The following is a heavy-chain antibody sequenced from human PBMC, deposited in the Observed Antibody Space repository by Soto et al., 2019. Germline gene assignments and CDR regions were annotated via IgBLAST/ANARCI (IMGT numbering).Heavy chain of an antibody. CDR2: INAGNGDT. V-gene: IGHV1-3*01. J-gene: IGHJ5*02. CDR1: GYTFATYA. Sequence: QVQLVQSGAEVKKPGASVKISCKASGYTFATYAIHWVRQAPGQRLEWMGWINAGNGDTGHSQKFQGRLTSTGDTSASTAYMDLSSLRSEDTAVYYCARSLSSGYSGPAWFDPWGQGSLVTVSS. D-gene: IGHD5-12*01. CDR3: ARSLSSGYSGPAWFDP.